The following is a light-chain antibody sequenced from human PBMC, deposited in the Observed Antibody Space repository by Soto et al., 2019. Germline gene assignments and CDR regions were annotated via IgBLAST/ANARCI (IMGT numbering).Light chain of an antibody. J-gene: IGLJ1*01. CDR1: SSDVCGYNY. CDR3: SSYTSSIYV. CDR2: DVS. Sequence: QSVLTQPASVSWSPGQSITISCTGTSSDVCGYNYVSWYQQHPGKAPKLMIYDVSNRPSGVSNRFSGSKSGNTASLTISGLQAEDEADYYCSSYTSSIYVFGTGTKVTVL. V-gene: IGLV2-14*01.